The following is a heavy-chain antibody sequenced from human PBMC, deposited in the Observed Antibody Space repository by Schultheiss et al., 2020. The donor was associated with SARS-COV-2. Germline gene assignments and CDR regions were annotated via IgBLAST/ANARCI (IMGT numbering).Heavy chain of an antibody. CDR2: IYHSGST. V-gene: IGHV4-38-2*01. J-gene: IGHJ6*02. CDR1: GYSISSGYY. D-gene: IGHD5-18*01. CDR3: ATLRGYSYGYVYDMDV. Sequence: SETLSLTCAVSGYSISSGYYWGWIRQPPGKGLEWIGSIYHSGSTYYNPSLKSRVTISVDTSKNQFSLKLSSVTAADTAVYYCATLRGYSYGYVYDMDVWGQGTTVTVSS.